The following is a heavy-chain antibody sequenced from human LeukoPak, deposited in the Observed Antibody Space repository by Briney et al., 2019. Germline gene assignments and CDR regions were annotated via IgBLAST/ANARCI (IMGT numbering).Heavy chain of an antibody. CDR1: GFTFSSYS. V-gene: IGHV3-48*01. CDR2: ISSSGSTI. CDR3: ARGTYYYDSSGYIGY. D-gene: IGHD3-22*01. Sequence: PGGSLRLSCAASGFTFSSYSMNWVRQAPGKGLEWVSYISSSGSTIYYADSVKGRFTISRDNAKNSLYLQMNSLRAEDTAVCYCARGTYYYDSSGYIGYWGQGTLVTASS. J-gene: IGHJ4*02.